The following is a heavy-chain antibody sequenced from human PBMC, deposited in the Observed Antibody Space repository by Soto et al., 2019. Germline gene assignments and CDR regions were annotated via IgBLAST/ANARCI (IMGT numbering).Heavy chain of an antibody. V-gene: IGHV3-23*01. CDR3: AKAGGDCSGGSCYSGQGDH. CDR2: ITGSGDSI. Sequence: PGRSLRVPSAASGFTFSNDAMSWVRQAPGKGLEWVSGITGSGDSIYYADSVKDRFTISRDNSKSTLFLQLNSLRAEDAAVYYCAKAGGDCSGGSCYSGQGDHWGQGTQVTVSS. J-gene: IGHJ4*02. D-gene: IGHD2-15*01. CDR1: GFTFSNDA.